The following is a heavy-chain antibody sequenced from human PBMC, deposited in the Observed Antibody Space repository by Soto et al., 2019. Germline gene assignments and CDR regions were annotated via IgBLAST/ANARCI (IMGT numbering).Heavy chain of an antibody. J-gene: IGHJ6*02. CDR3: ARRHGGDPYYYGMDV. V-gene: IGHV5-10-1*01. Sequence: GESLKISCKGSGYGFTSYWISWVRQMPGKGLEWMGRIDPSDSYTNYSPSFQGHVTISADKSISTAYLQWSSLKASDTAMYYCARRHGGDPYYYGMDVWGQGTTVTVSS. CDR1: GYGFTSYW. D-gene: IGHD4-17*01. CDR2: IDPSDSYT.